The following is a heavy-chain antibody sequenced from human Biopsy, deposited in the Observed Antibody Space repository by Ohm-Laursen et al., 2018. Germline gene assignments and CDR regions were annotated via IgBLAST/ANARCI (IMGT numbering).Heavy chain of an antibody. CDR2: IYASETT. J-gene: IGHJ3*02. V-gene: IGHV4-4*07. Sequence: SQTLSLTCTVSGGSLSGYSWNWIRQPAGKGLEWIGRIYASETTHFNPSLRSRLIMSVDPSRNQFSLRLSSVTAADTAIYYCAREFTYNYGAKGALDIWGQGTKVTVSS. CDR1: GGSLSGYS. CDR3: AREFTYNYGAKGALDI. D-gene: IGHD4/OR15-4a*01.